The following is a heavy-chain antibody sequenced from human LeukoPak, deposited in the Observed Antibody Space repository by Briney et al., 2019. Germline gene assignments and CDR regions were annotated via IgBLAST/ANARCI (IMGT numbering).Heavy chain of an antibody. Sequence: GGSLRLSCAASGFTFSSYAMSWVRQAPGKGLEWVSAISGSGGSTYYADSVKGRFTISRDNSKNTLYLQMNSLRAEDTAVYYCAKDSGFDWLSSPVDYWGQGTLVTVSS. CDR2: ISGSGGST. CDR3: AKDSGFDWLSSPVDY. J-gene: IGHJ4*02. V-gene: IGHV3-23*01. CDR1: GFTFSSYA. D-gene: IGHD3-9*01.